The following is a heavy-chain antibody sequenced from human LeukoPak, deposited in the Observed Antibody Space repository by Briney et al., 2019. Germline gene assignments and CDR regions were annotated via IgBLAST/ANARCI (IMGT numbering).Heavy chain of an antibody. J-gene: IGHJ4*02. Sequence: PGGSLRLSCAASGLTFSGYVMSWARQAPGKGLEWVAAISANGGRTYYTESVKGHFTISRDNSKNTLYLQMNSLRVDDTAVYYCAKGPERRGFCSGSACYSDCWGQGTLVTVSS. D-gene: IGHD2-8*02. CDR1: GLTFSGYV. CDR3: AKGPERRGFCSGSACYSDC. V-gene: IGHV3-23*01. CDR2: ISANGGRT.